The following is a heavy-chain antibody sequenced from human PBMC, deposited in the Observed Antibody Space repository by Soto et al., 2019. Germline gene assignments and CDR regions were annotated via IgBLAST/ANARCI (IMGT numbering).Heavy chain of an antibody. D-gene: IGHD2-2*01. CDR3: ARWYCSSTSCPGFGY. Sequence: PGGSLRLSCAASGFTFSSFAMHWVRQAPGRGLEWVSYISSSGSTIYYADSVKGRFTISRDNAKNSLYLQMNSLRAEDTAVYYCARWYCSSTSCPGFGYWGQGTMGHVSS. CDR2: ISSSGSTI. V-gene: IGHV3-48*03. J-gene: IGHJ4*02. CDR1: GFTFSSFA.